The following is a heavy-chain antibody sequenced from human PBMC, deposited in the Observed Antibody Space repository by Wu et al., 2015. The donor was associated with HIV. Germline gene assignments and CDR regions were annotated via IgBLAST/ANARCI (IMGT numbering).Heavy chain of an antibody. D-gene: IGHD6-19*01. CDR3: VRDQQWPPEYYHYYGMDV. CDR2: ISGYNAKT. V-gene: IGHV1-18*04. Sequence: QVQLVQSGAEVKKPGASVKVSCKASGYTFTGYYMHWVRQAPGQGLEWVGWISGYNAKTNYAQKLQDRVTMTRDTSTSTAYMELRSLKSDDTAVYYCVRDQQWPPEYYHYYGMDVWGQGTTITVSS. CDR1: GYTFTGYY. J-gene: IGHJ6*02.